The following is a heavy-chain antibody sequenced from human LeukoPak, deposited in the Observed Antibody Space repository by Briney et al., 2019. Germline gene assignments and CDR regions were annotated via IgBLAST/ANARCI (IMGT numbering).Heavy chain of an antibody. D-gene: IGHD3-22*01. CDR3: ARGLVVVDPGPYYFDY. CDR2: IIPIFGTA. V-gene: IGHV1-69*13. Sequence: SVKVSCKASGGTFSSYAISWVRQAPGQGLEWMGGIIPIFGTANYAQKFQGRVTITADESTSTAYMELSSLRSEDTAVCYCARGLVVVDPGPYYFDYWGQGTLVTVSS. J-gene: IGHJ4*02. CDR1: GGTFSSYA.